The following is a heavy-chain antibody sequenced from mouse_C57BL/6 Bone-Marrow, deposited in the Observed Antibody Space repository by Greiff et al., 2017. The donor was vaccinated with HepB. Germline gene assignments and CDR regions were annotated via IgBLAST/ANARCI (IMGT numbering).Heavy chain of an antibody. V-gene: IGHV1-42*01. CDR2: INPSTGGT. J-gene: IGHJ1*03. CDR3: ARLTTVPWYFDV. D-gene: IGHD1-1*01. CDR1: GYSFTGYY. Sequence: EVQLQQSGPELVKPGASVKISCKASGYSFTGYYMNWVKQSPEKSLEWIGEINPSTGGTTYNQKFKAKATLTVDKSSSTAYMQLKSLTSEDSAVYYCARLTTVPWYFDVWGTGTTVTVSS.